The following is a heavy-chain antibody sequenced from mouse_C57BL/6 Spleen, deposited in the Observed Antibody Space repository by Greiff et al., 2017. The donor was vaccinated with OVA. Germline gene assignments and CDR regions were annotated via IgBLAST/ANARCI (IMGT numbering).Heavy chain of an antibody. CDR3: ARTYSNYDWYFEV. CDR2: IDPANGNT. V-gene: IGHV14-3*01. D-gene: IGHD2-5*01. Sequence: EVKLMESVAELVRPGASVKLSCTASGFNIKNTYMHWVKQRPEQGLEWIGRIDPANGNTKYAPQFQGKATITADTSTNTAYLQLSSLTSEDTAIYYCARTYSNYDWYFEVWGTGTTVTVSS. CDR1: GFNIKNTY. J-gene: IGHJ1*03.